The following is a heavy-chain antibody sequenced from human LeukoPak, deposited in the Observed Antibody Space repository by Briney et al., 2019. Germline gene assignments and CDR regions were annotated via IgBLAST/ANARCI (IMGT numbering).Heavy chain of an antibody. J-gene: IGHJ5*02. CDR3: ARAQYYDSSGYSNPNFFDP. Sequence: ASVKVSFKASGYTFTSHYIDWGRQAPGQGLEWMGRINPSGGSTNYAQKFQDRVTMTRDTSTSTVSMELSGLRSEDTAVYYCARAQYYDSSGYSNPNFFDPWGQGTLVTVSS. CDR1: GYTFTSHY. D-gene: IGHD3-22*01. V-gene: IGHV1-46*01. CDR2: INPSGGST.